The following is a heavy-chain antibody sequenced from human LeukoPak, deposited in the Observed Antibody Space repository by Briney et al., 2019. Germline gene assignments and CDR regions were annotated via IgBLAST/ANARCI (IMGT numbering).Heavy chain of an antibody. CDR1: GITLSNYG. Sequence: GGSLRLSCAVSGITLSNYGMSWVRQAPGKGLGWVAGLSGSGGGTNYADSVQGRFTISRDNPKNTLYLQTNSLRAEDTAVYFCAKRGVVIRVFLVGFHKEAYYFDSWGQGALVTVSS. J-gene: IGHJ4*02. CDR3: AKRGVVIRVFLVGFHKEAYYFDS. D-gene: IGHD3-10*01. V-gene: IGHV3-23*01. CDR2: LSGSGGGT.